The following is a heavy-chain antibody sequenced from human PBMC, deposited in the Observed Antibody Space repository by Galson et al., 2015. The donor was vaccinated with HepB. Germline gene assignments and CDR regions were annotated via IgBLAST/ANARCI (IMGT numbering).Heavy chain of an antibody. J-gene: IGHJ6*02. CDR3: ARQSGSSYNFCGMDV. CDR2: ISKNSNTI. Sequence: SLRLSCAASGFTFNKYNMNWVRQAPGKGLEWISYISKNSNTIYYADSAKGRFTISRDNAENSLYLQMNNVTDEDTATYYCARQSGSSYNFCGMDVWGQGTTVTVSS. CDR1: GFTFNKYN. D-gene: IGHD1-26*01. V-gene: IGHV3-48*02.